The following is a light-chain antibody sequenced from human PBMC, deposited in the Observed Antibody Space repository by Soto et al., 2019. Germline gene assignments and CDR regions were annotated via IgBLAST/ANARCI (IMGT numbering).Light chain of an antibody. CDR2: GAS. J-gene: IGKJ5*01. V-gene: IGKV3D-20*02. Sequence: EIVLTQSPGTLSLSPGERATLSCRASQSVSSSYLAWYQQKPGQAPRLLIYGASSRATGTPARFSGSGSGTDFTLTISSLEPEDFAVYYCQQRSNWPPITFGQGTRLEIK. CDR1: QSVSSSY. CDR3: QQRSNWPPIT.